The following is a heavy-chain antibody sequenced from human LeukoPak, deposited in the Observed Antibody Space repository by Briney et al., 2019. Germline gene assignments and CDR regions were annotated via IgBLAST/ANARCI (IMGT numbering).Heavy chain of an antibody. V-gene: IGHV4-61*02. CDR3: ARAGLSRMVRGVPNWFDP. D-gene: IGHD3-10*01. CDR1: GGSMSSGSYY. J-gene: IGHJ5*02. CDR2: IYTSGST. Sequence: SETLSLTCTVSGGSMSSGSYYWSGIRQPAGKGLEWIGRIYTSGSTNYNPSLKSRVTISVDTSKNQFSLKLSSVTAADTAVYYCARAGLSRMVRGVPNWFDPWAHGTLVTVSS.